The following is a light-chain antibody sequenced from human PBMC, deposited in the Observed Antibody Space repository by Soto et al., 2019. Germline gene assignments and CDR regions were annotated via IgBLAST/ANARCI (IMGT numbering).Light chain of an antibody. CDR1: QSVTTW. CDR2: QAS. V-gene: IGKV1-5*03. Sequence: DIQMTQSPSTLSASVGDRVTITCRASQSVTTWLAWYQQKPGRAPKLLIYQASSLESGVPSRFRGSGSGKDFTLTISCLQPEDFATYSCQQYNTYWTFGQGTKLEIK. J-gene: IGKJ1*01. CDR3: QQYNTYWT.